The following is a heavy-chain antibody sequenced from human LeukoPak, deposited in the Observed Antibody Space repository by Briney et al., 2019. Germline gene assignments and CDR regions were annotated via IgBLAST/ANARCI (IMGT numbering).Heavy chain of an antibody. Sequence: GGSLRLSCAASGFTFSSYAMSWVRQAPGKGLEWVSAISGSGGSTYYADSVKGRFTISRDNSKNTLYLQMNSLRAEDTAVYYCANRIAATGVVYWGQGTLVTVSS. D-gene: IGHD6-13*01. CDR2: ISGSGGST. CDR1: GFTFSSYA. CDR3: ANRIAATGVVY. J-gene: IGHJ4*02. V-gene: IGHV3-23*01.